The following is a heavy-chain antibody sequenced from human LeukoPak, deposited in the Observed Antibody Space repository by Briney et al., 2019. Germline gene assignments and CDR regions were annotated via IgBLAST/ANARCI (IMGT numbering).Heavy chain of an antibody. J-gene: IGHJ4*02. D-gene: IGHD1-26*01. V-gene: IGHV1-24*01. CDR2: FDPEDGET. CDR3: ATGGSYLYYFDY. Sequence: ASVKVSCKVSGYTLTELSMHWVRQAPGKGLEWMGGFDPEDGETIYAQKFQGRVTMTEDTSTDTAYMELSRLRSEDTAVYYCATGGSYLYYFDYWGQGTLVTVSS. CDR1: GYTLTELS.